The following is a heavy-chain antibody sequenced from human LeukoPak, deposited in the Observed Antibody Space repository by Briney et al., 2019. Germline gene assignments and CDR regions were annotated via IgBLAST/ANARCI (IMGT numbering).Heavy chain of an antibody. CDR3: ASCVIPPSTPGTNTGIGVCDY. CDR1: GGSISSGDYY. CDR2: IYYSGST. V-gene: IGHV4-30-4*08. J-gene: IGHJ4*02. D-gene: IGHD1-1*01. Sequence: SETLSLTCTVSGGSISSGDYYWSWIRQPPGKGLEWTGYIYYSGSTYYNPSLKSRVTISVDTSKNQFSLKLSSVTAADTAVYYCASCVIPPSTPGTNTGIGVCDYWGQGTLVTVSS.